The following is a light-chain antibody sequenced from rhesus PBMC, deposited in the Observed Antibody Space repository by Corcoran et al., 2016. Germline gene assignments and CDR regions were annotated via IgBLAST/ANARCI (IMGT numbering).Light chain of an antibody. CDR3: LQHGNWPRT. CDR1: RSVNSS. Sequence: EIVMTQSPATLSLSPGERATLSCRASRSVNSSLAWDQQKPGRAPRPAIYGASSRSTGIPDRISGNGSWTTFTLSITNRNPTSVPVYYCLQHGNWPRTFGRGTKVAI. J-gene: IGKJ1*01. CDR2: GAS. V-gene: IGKV3-24*03.